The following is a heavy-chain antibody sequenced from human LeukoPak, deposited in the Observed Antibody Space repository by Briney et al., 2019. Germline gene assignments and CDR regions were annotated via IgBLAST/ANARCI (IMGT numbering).Heavy chain of an antibody. CDR1: GYTFTSYY. J-gene: IGHJ4*02. V-gene: IGHV1-46*01. D-gene: IGHD3-22*01. CDR3: ARDSLYYYDSSGYYRGFDY. Sequence: ASVNVSCKASGYTFTSYYMHWVRQAPGQGLEWMGIINPNGGSTSYAQKFQGRVTMTRDTSTSTVYMELSSLRSEDTAVYYCARDSLYYYDSSGYYRGFDYWGQGTLVTVSS. CDR2: INPNGGST.